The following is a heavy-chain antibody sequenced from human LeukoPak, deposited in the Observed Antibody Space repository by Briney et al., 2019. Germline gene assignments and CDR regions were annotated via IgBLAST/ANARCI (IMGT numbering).Heavy chain of an antibody. Sequence: SETLSLTCTVSGGSISSSSYYWGWIRQPPGKGLEWIGSIYYSGSTYYNPSLKSRVTISVDTSKNQFSLKLSSVTAADTAVYYCARVQGYSGSYPFDYWGQGTLVTVSS. CDR1: GGSISSSSYY. CDR2: IYYSGST. D-gene: IGHD1-26*01. J-gene: IGHJ4*02. V-gene: IGHV4-39*07. CDR3: ARVQGYSGSYPFDY.